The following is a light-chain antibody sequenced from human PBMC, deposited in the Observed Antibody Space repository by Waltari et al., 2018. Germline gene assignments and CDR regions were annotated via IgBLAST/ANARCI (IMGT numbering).Light chain of an antibody. Sequence: EIVMTQSPATLSLSPGETATLPCRASQSVGSSLAWYQQKPGQAPRLLIYYTSNRATGIPDRFSGSGSGTEFTLTISSLDPEDVGVYYCQRYNDWPLTFGGGTKVEIK. CDR3: QRYNDWPLT. CDR2: YTS. V-gene: IGKV3D-15*01. J-gene: IGKJ4*01. CDR1: QSVGSS.